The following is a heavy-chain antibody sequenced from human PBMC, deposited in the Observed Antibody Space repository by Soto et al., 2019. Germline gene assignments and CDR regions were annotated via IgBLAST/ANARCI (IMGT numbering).Heavy chain of an antibody. D-gene: IGHD3-10*01. CDR3: ARVGPMVRGVRGPFGY. J-gene: IGHJ4*02. CDR1: GFTFSSYS. V-gene: IGHV3-21*01. Sequence: PGGSLRLSCAASGFTFSSYSMNWVRQAPGKGLEWVSSISSSSSYIYYADSVKGRFTISRDNANNSLYLQMNSLRAEDTAVYYCARVGPMVRGVRGPFGYWGQGTLVTVSS. CDR2: ISSSSSYI.